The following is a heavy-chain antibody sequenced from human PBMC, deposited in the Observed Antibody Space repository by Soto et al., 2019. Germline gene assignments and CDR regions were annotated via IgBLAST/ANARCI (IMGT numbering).Heavy chain of an antibody. D-gene: IGHD4-17*01. CDR1: GGSFSGYY. V-gene: IGHV4-34*01. Sequence: SETLSLTCAVYGGSFSGYYWSWIRQPPGKGLEWIGEINHSGSTNYNPSLKSRVTISVDTPKNQFSLKLSSVTAADTAVYYCARALVYGDYDAFDIWGQGTMVTVSS. J-gene: IGHJ3*02. CDR3: ARALVYGDYDAFDI. CDR2: INHSGST.